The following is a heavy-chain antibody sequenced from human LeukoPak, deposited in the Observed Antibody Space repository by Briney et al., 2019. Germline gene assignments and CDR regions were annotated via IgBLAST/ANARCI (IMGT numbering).Heavy chain of an antibody. CDR2: IYYTGTT. J-gene: IGHJ4*02. CDR1: GGSFSSYY. V-gene: IGHV4-59*01. Sequence: SETLSLTCTVSGGSFSSYYWSWIRQPPGKGLEWIGYIYYTGTTNYNPLFESRATISVDTSKNQFSLKLTSVTAADTAVYFCARGEDFERYYLAYWGQGTLVTVSS. CDR3: ARGEDFERYYLAY. D-gene: IGHD3-9*01.